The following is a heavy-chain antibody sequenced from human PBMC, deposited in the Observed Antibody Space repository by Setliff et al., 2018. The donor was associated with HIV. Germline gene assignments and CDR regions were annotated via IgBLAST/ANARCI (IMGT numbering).Heavy chain of an antibody. CDR1: GGSFSACY. CDR3: SREERGWTNRGAFDI. J-gene: IGHJ3*02. D-gene: IGHD6-19*01. Sequence: SETLSLTCAVYGGSFSACYWSWIRQPPGKGLEWIGEVNHGGSFNYNPSLKTRVTISVDTSKNQFSLKLTSVTATDTAIYYCSREERGWTNRGAFDIWGQGTMVTVSS. V-gene: IGHV4-34*01. CDR2: VNHGGSF.